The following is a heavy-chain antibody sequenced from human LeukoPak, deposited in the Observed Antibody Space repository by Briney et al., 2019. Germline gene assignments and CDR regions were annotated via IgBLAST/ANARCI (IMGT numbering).Heavy chain of an antibody. CDR1: GFTFSSYA. D-gene: IGHD6-19*01. CDR2: ISYDGSNK. V-gene: IGHV3-30-3*01. Sequence: GRSLRLSCAASGFTFSSYAMHWVRQAPGKGLEWVAVISYDGSNKYYADSVKGRFTISRDNSKNTLYLQMNSLRAEDTAVYYCARVSAGEQWLIRSYYYGMDVWGQGTTVTVSS. CDR3: ARVSAGEQWLIRSYYYGMDV. J-gene: IGHJ6*02.